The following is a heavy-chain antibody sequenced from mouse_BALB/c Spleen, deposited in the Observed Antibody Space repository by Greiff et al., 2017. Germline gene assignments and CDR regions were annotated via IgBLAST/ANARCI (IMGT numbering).Heavy chain of an antibody. CDR2: IRSKSNNYAT. V-gene: IGHV10-1*02. J-gene: IGHJ2*01. CDR3: VRGANWVYYFDY. D-gene: IGHD4-1*01. CDR1: GFTFNTYA. Sequence: EVKLMESGGGLVQPKGSLKLSCAASGFTFNTYAMNWVRQAPGKGLEWVARIRSKSNNYATYYADSVKDRFTISRDDSQSMLYLQMNNLKTEDTAMYYCVRGANWVYYFDYWGQGTTLTVSS.